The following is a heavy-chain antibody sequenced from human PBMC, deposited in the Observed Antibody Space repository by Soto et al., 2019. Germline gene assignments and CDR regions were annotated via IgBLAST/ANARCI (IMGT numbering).Heavy chain of an antibody. Sequence: SQTLSLTCVISGDSVSSSSAAWNWIRQSPSRGLEWLGRTYYRSKWYNDYAVSVRSRITINPDTSKNQFSLQLNSVTPEDTAVYYCARDPEYSGYDGYWFDPWGQGTLVTVPQ. CDR2: TYYRSKWYN. J-gene: IGHJ5*02. CDR3: ARDPEYSGYDGYWFDP. CDR1: GDSVSSSSAA. D-gene: IGHD5-12*01. V-gene: IGHV6-1*01.